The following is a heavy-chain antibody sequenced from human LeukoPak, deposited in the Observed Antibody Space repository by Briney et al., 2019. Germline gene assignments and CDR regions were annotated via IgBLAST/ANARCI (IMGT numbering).Heavy chain of an antibody. D-gene: IGHD3-16*01. CDR3: ARGRRGDYYYYYGMDV. CDR2: LYYSGTT. V-gene: IGHV4-39*01. Sequence: SETLSLTCTVSGGSINYGGWIRQPPGKGLEWIGSLYYSGTTHYNPSLKSRVTISVDTSKNQFSLKLSSVTAADTAVYYCARGRRGDYYYYYGMDVWGQGTTVTVSS. CDR1: GGSINY. J-gene: IGHJ6*02.